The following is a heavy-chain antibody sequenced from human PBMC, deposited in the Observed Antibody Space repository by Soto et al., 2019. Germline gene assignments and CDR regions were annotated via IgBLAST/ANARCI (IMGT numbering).Heavy chain of an antibody. CDR2: IYPADSDT. D-gene: IGHD5-12*01. CDR1: GYSFPDYW. V-gene: IGHV5-51*01. J-gene: IGHJ4*02. CDR3: TRHPPYGGYLLY. Sequence: GESLKISCRGSGYSFPDYWIGWVRQMPGKGLEWVGLIYPADSDTRYSPSFQGQVTISADKSINTAYLQWSSLKASDTAMYYCTRHPPYGGYLLYWGQGTLVTVSS.